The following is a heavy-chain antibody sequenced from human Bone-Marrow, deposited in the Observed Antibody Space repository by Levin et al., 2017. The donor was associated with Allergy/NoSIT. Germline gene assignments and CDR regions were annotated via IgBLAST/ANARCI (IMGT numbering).Heavy chain of an antibody. CDR3: LRDYDFWISYGTYHDAMDV. CDR2: IKSDGSST. Sequence: PGGSLRLSCAASGFRFSSYWMHWVRQVPGKGLECVARIKSDGSSTTYADSVKGRFTISRDNAKGTLFLQMNRLRVEDTSVYYCLRDYDFWISYGTYHDAMDVWGQGTTVTVSS. CDR1: GFRFSSYW. J-gene: IGHJ6*02. V-gene: IGHV3-74*01. D-gene: IGHD3-3*01.